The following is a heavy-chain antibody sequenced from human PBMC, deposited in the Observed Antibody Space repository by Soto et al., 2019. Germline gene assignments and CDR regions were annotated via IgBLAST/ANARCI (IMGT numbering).Heavy chain of an antibody. CDR2: ISAYSVDT. J-gene: IGHJ6*02. CDR3: ARGHGAIRGALDV. D-gene: IGHD1-26*01. CDR1: DYRIETYA. V-gene: IGHV1-18*01. Sequence: ASVTVSCEDSDYRIETYAMTWVRQAPGQGLEWMGWISAYSVDTYSAQKFQDRLTMTKDTSTGTAYMELRSLTSDDTAVYYCARGHGAIRGALDVWGQGTTVTVS.